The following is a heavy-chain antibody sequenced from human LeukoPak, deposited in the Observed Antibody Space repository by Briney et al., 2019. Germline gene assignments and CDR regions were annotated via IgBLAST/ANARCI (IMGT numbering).Heavy chain of an antibody. CDR2: IYTSGST. V-gene: IGHV4-4*07. Sequence: SKTLSLTVTVPDGSISGYYWSWIRQPAGKGLEWIGRIYTSGSTNYNPSLKSLITMSVDTSKNQFSLKLSSVPAADTAGYYCARVVAVAGHFEYWGQGTQVTVSS. D-gene: IGHD6-19*01. J-gene: IGHJ4*02. CDR3: ARVVAVAGHFEY. CDR1: DGSISGYY.